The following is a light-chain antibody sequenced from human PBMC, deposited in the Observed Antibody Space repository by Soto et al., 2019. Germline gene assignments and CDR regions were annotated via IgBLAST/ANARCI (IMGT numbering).Light chain of an antibody. Sequence: EIVMTQSPPSLTVTPGEPASISCSSSQRLLHSNGNIFLDWYLQKPGQSTQLLIYLGSNRASGVPDRVSGSGAGTDFTLKISRVEAEDVGVYYCMQALQTPYTFGQGTKLEIK. V-gene: IGKV2-28*01. CDR1: QRLLHSNGNIF. CDR3: MQALQTPYT. CDR2: LGS. J-gene: IGKJ2*01.